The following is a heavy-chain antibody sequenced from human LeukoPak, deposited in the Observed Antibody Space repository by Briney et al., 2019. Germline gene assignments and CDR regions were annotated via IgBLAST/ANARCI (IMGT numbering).Heavy chain of an antibody. CDR1: GGSFSGYY. CDR2: INHSGST. J-gene: IGHJ4*02. D-gene: IGHD6-6*01. V-gene: IGHV4-34*01. Sequence: PSETLSLTCAVYGGSFSGYYWSWIRQPPGKGLEWIGEINHSGSTNYNPSLKSRVTISVDTSKNQFSLKLSSVTAADTAVYYCARAVYSSSSQFDYWGQGTLVTVSS. CDR3: ARAVYSSSSQFDY.